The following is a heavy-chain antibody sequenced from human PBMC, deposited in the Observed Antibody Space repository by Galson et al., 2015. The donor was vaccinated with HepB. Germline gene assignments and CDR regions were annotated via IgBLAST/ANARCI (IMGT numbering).Heavy chain of an antibody. CDR3: ARADSGWSYYFDY. CDR2: IYYSGST. D-gene: IGHD6-19*01. V-gene: IGHV4-39*07. J-gene: IGHJ4*02. Sequence: SETLSLTCTVSGGSISSNNYYWGWIRQPPGKGLEWIGNIYYSGSTYYNPSLKSRVTISVDTSKNQFSLKLSSVTATDTAVYFCARADSGWSYYFDYWGQGTLVTVSS. CDR1: GGSISSNNYY.